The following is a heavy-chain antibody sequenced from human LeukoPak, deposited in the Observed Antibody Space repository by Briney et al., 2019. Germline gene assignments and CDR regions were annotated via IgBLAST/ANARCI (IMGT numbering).Heavy chain of an antibody. CDR1: GFTFRIYG. CDR3: ARATRNGYDY. Sequence: GGSLRLSCAASGFTFRIYGMNWVRQAPGKGPEWVSYISSGSDTIYYADSAKGRFTMSGDNAKNSLFLQMNSLRAEDTAVYYCARATRNGYDYWGQGTLVAVSS. D-gene: IGHD5-24*01. CDR2: ISSGSDTI. V-gene: IGHV3-48*04. J-gene: IGHJ4*02.